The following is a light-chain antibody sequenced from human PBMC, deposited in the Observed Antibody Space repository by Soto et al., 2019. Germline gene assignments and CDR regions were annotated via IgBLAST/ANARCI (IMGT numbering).Light chain of an antibody. CDR3: QQYGRSLT. CDR2: GAS. J-gene: IGKJ4*01. V-gene: IGKV3-20*01. CDR1: QSIGSY. Sequence: EIVLTQSPATLSLSLVERATLSCRASQSIGSYLAWYQHKLGQPPRLLIYGASSRATGIPDRFSGSGSGTDFTLTISRLEPEDFAVYYCQQYGRSLTFGGGTKVDIK.